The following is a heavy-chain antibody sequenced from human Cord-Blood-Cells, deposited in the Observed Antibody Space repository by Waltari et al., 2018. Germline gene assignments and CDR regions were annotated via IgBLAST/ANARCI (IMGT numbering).Heavy chain of an antibody. J-gene: IGHJ4*02. CDR1: GGSFSGYY. CDR3: ARGWIQLWFDY. D-gene: IGHD5-18*01. V-gene: IGHV4-34*01. Sequence: QVQLQQWGAGLLKPSETLSLTCAVYGGSFSGYYLSWIRQPPGKGLEWIGEINHSGSTNYNPSLKSRVTISVDTSKNQFSLKLSSVTAADTAVYYCARGWIQLWFDYWGQGTLVTVSS. CDR2: INHSGST.